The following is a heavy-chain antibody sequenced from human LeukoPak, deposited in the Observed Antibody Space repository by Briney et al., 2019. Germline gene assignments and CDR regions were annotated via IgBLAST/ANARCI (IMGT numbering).Heavy chain of an antibody. CDR3: ARGGPLHYYDSSGPPPDY. CDR1: GGSVSSGSYY. J-gene: IGHJ4*02. CDR2: IYYSGST. D-gene: IGHD3-22*01. Sequence: PSETLSLTCTVSGGSVSSGSYYWSWIRQPPGKGLEWIGYIYYSGSTNYNPSLKSRVTISVDTSKNQFSLKLSSVTAADTAVYYCARGGPLHYYDSSGPPPDYWGQGTLVTVSS. V-gene: IGHV4-61*01.